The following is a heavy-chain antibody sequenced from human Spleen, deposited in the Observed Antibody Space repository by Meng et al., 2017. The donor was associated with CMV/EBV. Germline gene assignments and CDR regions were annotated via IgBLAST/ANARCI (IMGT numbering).Heavy chain of an antibody. Sequence: GSFSSYYWGWIRQPPGKGLEWIGEINHSGTTNYNASLNSRVTISLDTSKNQFSLKLNSVTAADTAVYYCARRETYDFWSGGGWFDPWGQGTLVTVSS. J-gene: IGHJ5*02. CDR1: GSFSSYY. CDR3: ARRETYDFWSGGGWFDP. V-gene: IGHV4-34*01. CDR2: INHSGTT. D-gene: IGHD3-3*01.